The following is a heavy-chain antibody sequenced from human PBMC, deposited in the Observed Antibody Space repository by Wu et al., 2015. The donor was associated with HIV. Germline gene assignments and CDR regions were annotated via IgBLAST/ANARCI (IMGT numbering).Heavy chain of an antibody. D-gene: IGHD3-10*01. V-gene: IGHV1-69*05. Sequence: QVHLVQSGAEVKKSGSSVKVSCKASESTFTSYVITWVRQAPGQGLEWMGGISPLFGTPDYAQKFQDRVTIITDDSTATVYMELSSLRSEDTAVYYCARDRYYGSGSYVYWGQGTLVTVAS. J-gene: IGHJ4*02. CDR2: ISPLFGTP. CDR1: ESTFTSYV. CDR3: ARDRYYGSGSYVY.